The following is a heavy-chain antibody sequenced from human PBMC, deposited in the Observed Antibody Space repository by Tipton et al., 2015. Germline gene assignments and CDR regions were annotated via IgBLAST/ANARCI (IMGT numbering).Heavy chain of an antibody. CDR2: LYFSGST. CDR1: GFSFSSDS. D-gene: IGHD2-21*02. Sequence: LRLSCAASGFSFSSDSMNWVRQPPGKGLEWIGSLYFSGSTYYNPSLKSRVTISIDRFKNQFSLKLSSVTAADTAVYYCASPSLPHNRGDYYFQSWGQGSLVTVSS. CDR3: ASPSLPHNRGDYYFQS. V-gene: IGHV4-38-2*01. J-gene: IGHJ4*02.